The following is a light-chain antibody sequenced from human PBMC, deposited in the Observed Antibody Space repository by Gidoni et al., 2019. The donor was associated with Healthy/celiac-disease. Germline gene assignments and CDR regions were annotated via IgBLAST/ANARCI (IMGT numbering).Light chain of an antibody. CDR2: RNN. CDR3: AAWDDSLSGPV. Sequence: QSVLTPPPSASGTPGPRVTIPCSGSSSNIGSNYVYWYQQLPGTAPKLLIYRNNQRPSGVPDRCSGSKSGTSASLAIRGLRSEDEADYYCAAWDDSLSGPVFGGGTKLTVL. V-gene: IGLV1-47*01. J-gene: IGLJ2*01. CDR1: SSNIGSNY.